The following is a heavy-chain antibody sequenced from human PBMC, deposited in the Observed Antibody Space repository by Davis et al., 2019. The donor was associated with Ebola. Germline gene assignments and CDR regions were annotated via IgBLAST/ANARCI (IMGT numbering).Heavy chain of an antibody. CDR3: TRGVAY. V-gene: IGHV3-73*01. CDR1: GFTFSGSS. J-gene: IGHJ4*02. Sequence: GESLKISCAASGFTFSGSSMHWVRQASGKGLEWVGRIRSKANSYATSYAASVKGRFTISRDDSKNTAYLQMNSLKTEDTAVYYCTRGVAYWGQGTLVTVSS. CDR2: IRSKANSYAT.